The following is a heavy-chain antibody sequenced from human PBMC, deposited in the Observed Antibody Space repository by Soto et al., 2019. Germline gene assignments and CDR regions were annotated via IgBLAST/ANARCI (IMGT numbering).Heavy chain of an antibody. CDR2: ISGSGGST. Sequence: EVQLLESGGGLVQPGGSLRLSCAASGFTFSSYAMSWVRQAPGKGLEWVSAISGSGGSTYYADSVKGRFTISRDNSKNTLYLQMNSLRAEDTAVYYCARDGPKYDFWSGYYQNYYYYGMDVWGQGTTVTVSS. CDR3: ARDGPKYDFWSGYYQNYYYYGMDV. V-gene: IGHV3-23*01. D-gene: IGHD3-3*01. CDR1: GFTFSSYA. J-gene: IGHJ6*02.